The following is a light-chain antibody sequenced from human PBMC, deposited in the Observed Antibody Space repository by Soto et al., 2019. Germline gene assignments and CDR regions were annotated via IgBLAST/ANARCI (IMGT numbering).Light chain of an antibody. V-gene: IGKV3-15*01. J-gene: IGKJ1*01. CDR2: GAS. Sequence: EIVMTQSPATLSVSQGERATLSCRASQSVSRNLAWYQHKPGQAPRLLIYGASTRATGIPARFSGSGSGTEFTLTISSLQSEDFAVYYCQQYNNWPLTFGQGTKVDIK. CDR3: QQYNNWPLT. CDR1: QSVSRN.